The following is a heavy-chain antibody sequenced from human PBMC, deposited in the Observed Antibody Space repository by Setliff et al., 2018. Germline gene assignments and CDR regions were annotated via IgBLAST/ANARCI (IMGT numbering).Heavy chain of an antibody. CDR2: ISPDSIYK. V-gene: IGHV3-21*01. CDR1: GFTFRTFS. CDR3: ARDGGSPGGV. Sequence: PGGSLRLSCAASGFTFRTFSMHWVRQAPGKGLEWVSSISPDSIYKYYVDSVKGRFTISRDNAKNSLYLQMNSLRAEDTAVYYCARDGGSPGGVWGQGTLVTVSS. J-gene: IGHJ4*02. D-gene: IGHD3-16*01.